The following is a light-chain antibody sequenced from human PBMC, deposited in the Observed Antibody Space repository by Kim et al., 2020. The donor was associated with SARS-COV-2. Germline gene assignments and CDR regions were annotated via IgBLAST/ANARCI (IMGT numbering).Light chain of an antibody. CDR1: QSVRSSF. V-gene: IGKV3-20*01. Sequence: EIVLTQSPGTLSLSPGERATLSCRASQSVRSSFLAWYQQKPGQAPRLLIYGASNRATGIPDRFSGSGSATDFSLSISRLEPEDFAVYYCQQYGSSPSTVGQGTRLEIK. CDR3: QQYGSSPST. CDR2: GAS. J-gene: IGKJ5*01.